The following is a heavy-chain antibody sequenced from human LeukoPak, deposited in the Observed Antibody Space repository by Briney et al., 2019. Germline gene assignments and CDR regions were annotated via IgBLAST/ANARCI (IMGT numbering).Heavy chain of an antibody. CDR2: ILGGGDTT. V-gene: IGHV3-23*01. CDR1: GFTFNYA. CDR3: ARMNYYYENFDS. Sequence: PGGSLRLSCAASGFTFNYAMNWVRQAPGKGLEWVSAILGGGDTTSYADSVKGRFTISRDKSKNTLFLQMNSLRAEDTAVYYCARMNYYYENFDSWGQGTLVTVSS. D-gene: IGHD3-22*01. J-gene: IGHJ4*02.